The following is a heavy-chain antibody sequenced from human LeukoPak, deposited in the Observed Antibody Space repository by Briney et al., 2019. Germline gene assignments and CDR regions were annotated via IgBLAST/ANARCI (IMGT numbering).Heavy chain of an antibody. Sequence: PGGSLRLSCAAPGFTFSSYATSWVRQAPGKGLEWVSSISGSGGSTYYADSVKGRCTISRDNSKNTLYLQMNNLRAEDTAIYYCAKDLLGDYYFDYWGQGTLVTVSS. J-gene: IGHJ4*02. CDR3: AKDLLGDYYFDY. V-gene: IGHV3-23*01. CDR1: GFTFSSYA. CDR2: ISGSGGST. D-gene: IGHD2-21*01.